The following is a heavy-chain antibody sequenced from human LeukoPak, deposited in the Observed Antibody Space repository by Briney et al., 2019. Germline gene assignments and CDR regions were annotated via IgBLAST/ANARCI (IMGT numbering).Heavy chain of an antibody. CDR3: ARSSSGWHSDY. J-gene: IGHJ4*02. D-gene: IGHD6-19*01. Sequence: GGSLRLSCAASGFTFSSYGMHWVRQAPGKGLVWVSRINTDGSSTTYADSVKGRFTVSRDNAKNTLYLQMNSLRAEDTALYYCARSSSGWHSDYWGQGTLATVSS. CDR2: INTDGSST. V-gene: IGHV3-74*01. CDR1: GFTFSSYG.